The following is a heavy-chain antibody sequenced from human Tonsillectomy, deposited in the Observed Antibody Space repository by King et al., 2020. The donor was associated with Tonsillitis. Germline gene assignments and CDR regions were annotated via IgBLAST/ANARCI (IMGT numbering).Heavy chain of an antibody. CDR1: GFTFRNYW. J-gene: IGHJ4*02. CDR2: IKQDGSEQ. V-gene: IGHV3-7*01. CDR3: TRGAAAPGPNYFDY. D-gene: IGHD6-13*01. Sequence: VQLVESGGGLVQPGGSLRLSCVASGFTFRNYWMGWVRQAPGKGLEWVAYIKQDGSEQHYLDSVKGRLTISRDNAKNSLYLQMNSLRAEDTAVYYCTRGAAAPGPNYFDYWGQGTLVTVSS.